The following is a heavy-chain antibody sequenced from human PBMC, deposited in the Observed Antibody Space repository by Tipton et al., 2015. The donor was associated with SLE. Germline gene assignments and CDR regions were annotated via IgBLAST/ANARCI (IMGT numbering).Heavy chain of an antibody. CDR3: ARAVAIFGGVNRGYYMDV. D-gene: IGHD3-3*01. CDR1: GGSLTGYY. V-gene: IGHV4-59*01. CDR2: VYENGYT. Sequence: TLSLTCSVSGGSLTGYYWGWIRQPPGKGLEWIAYVYENGYTDYNPSLKSRVTISVDTSKNQFSLRLTSVTAADTAVYYCARAVAIFGGVNRGYYMDVWGKGTTVTVSS. J-gene: IGHJ6*03.